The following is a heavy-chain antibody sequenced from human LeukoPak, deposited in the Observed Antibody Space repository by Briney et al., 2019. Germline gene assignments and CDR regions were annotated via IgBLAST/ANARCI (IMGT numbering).Heavy chain of an antibody. CDR1: GFTFSNAW. CDR3: VRFSLVGSCSDY. V-gene: IGHV3-64D*06. D-gene: IGHD2-15*01. Sequence: PGGSLRLSCAASGFTFSNAWMSWVRQAPGKGLEYVSAISSNGGSTYYADSVKGRFTISRDNSKNTLYLQMSSLRAEDTAVYYCVRFSLVGSCSDYWGQGTLVTVSS. J-gene: IGHJ4*02. CDR2: ISSNGGST.